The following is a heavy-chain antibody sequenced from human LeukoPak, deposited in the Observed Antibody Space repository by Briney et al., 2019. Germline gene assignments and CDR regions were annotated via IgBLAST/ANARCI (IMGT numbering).Heavy chain of an antibody. Sequence: GGSLRLSCAASGFTVSSNYMSWVRQAPGKGLEWVSVIYSGGSTYYADSVKGRFTISRDNSKNTLYLQMNSLRAEDTAVYYCAKNLYNWNDVDYFDYWGQGTLVTVSS. CDR3: AKNLYNWNDVDYFDY. CDR2: IYSGGST. V-gene: IGHV3-53*05. D-gene: IGHD1-20*01. J-gene: IGHJ4*02. CDR1: GFTVSSNY.